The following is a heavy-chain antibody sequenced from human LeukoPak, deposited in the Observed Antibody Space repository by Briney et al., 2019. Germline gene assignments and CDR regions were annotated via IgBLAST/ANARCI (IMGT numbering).Heavy chain of an antibody. Sequence: GGSLRLSCAASGFTFSSYSMNWVRQAPGKGLEWVSSISSSSSYIYYADSVKGRFTISRDNAKNSLYLQMNSLRAEDTAVYYCARGGVYGGSPGGLAFDYWGQGTLVTVSS. CDR2: ISSSSSYI. CDR3: ARGGVYGGSPGGLAFDY. D-gene: IGHD1-26*01. CDR1: GFTFSSYS. J-gene: IGHJ4*02. V-gene: IGHV3-21*01.